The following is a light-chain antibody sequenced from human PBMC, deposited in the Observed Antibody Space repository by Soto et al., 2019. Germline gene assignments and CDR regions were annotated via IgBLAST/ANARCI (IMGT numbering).Light chain of an antibody. Sequence: QSALTQPASVSGSPGQSITISCTGTRSDVGGYNLVSWYQHHPGKAPKLMIYEGSKRPSGVSNRFSGSKSGNTASLTISGLQAEDEAEYYCCSYTDSSTSVVFGGGTKLTVL. CDR3: CSYTDSSTSVV. J-gene: IGLJ2*01. V-gene: IGLV2-23*01. CDR2: EGS. CDR1: RSDVGGYNL.